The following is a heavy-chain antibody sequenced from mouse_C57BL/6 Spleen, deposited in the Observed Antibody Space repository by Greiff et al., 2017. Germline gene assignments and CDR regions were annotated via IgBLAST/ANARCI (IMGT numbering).Heavy chain of an antibody. V-gene: IGHV1-72*01. CDR3: ARDYYGSGGYYFDY. J-gene: IGHJ2*01. CDR1: GYTFTSYW. CDR2: IEPNSGGT. D-gene: IGHD1-1*01. Sequence: VQLQQPGAELVKPGASVKLSCKASGYTFTSYWMHWVKQRPGRGLEWIGRIEPNSGGTKYNEKVKSKATLTVDKPSSTAYMQRSSLTSEDSAVYYCARDYYGSGGYYFDYWGQGTTLTVSS.